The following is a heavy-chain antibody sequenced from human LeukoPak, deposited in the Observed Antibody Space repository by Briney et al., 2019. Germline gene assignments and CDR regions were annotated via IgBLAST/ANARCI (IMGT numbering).Heavy chain of an antibody. Sequence: GGSLRLSCAASGFTFSSYSMNWVRQAPGKGLEWVSSISSSSSYIYYADSVKGRFTISRDNAKNSLYLQMNSLRAEDTAVYYCARGPVVYTSDGTGSAGVYWGQGTLVTVSS. D-gene: IGHD2-8*02. CDR1: GFTFSSYS. CDR3: ARGPVVYTSDGTGSAGVY. V-gene: IGHV3-21*01. CDR2: ISSSSSYI. J-gene: IGHJ4*02.